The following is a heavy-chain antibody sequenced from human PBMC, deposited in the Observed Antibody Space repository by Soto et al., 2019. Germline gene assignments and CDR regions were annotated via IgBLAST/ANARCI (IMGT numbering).Heavy chain of an antibody. CDR1: GGTFSSYA. CDR3: ARDSQYSTSWQRFDS. V-gene: IGHV1-69*06. CDR2: IIPIFGTA. D-gene: IGHD6-13*01. J-gene: IGHJ4*02. Sequence: SVKVSCKASGGTFSSYAISWVRQAPGQGLEWMGGIIPIFGTANYAQKFQGRVTITADTSTGTAYMELRSLKSDDSAIYYCARDSQYSTSWQRFDSWGQGTLVTVSS.